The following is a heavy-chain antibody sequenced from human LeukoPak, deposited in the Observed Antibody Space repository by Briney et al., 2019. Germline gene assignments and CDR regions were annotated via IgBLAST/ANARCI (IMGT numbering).Heavy chain of an antibody. CDR1: GFTFSGYA. Sequence: PGGSLRLSCAASGFTFSGYAMSWVRQAPGKGLEWVSAISGSGGSTYYADSVKGRFTISRDNSKNTLYLQMNSLRAEDTAVYYCAKDRPGAAAGTILPYWYFDLWGRGTLVTVSS. CDR3: AKDRPGAAAGTILPYWYFDL. J-gene: IGHJ2*01. V-gene: IGHV3-23*01. D-gene: IGHD6-13*01. CDR2: ISGSGGST.